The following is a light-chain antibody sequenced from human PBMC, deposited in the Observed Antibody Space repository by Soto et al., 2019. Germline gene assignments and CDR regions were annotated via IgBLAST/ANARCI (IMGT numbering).Light chain of an antibody. CDR1: SSDVGGYNY. V-gene: IGLV2-14*01. CDR2: EVS. J-gene: IGLJ1*01. CDR3: SSYTPTRPHV. Sequence: QSVLTQPASVSGSPGQSITISCTGTSSDVGGYNYVSWYQQHPGKAPKLMIYEVSNRPSGVSNRFSGSKSGNTASLTISGLQAEDEADYYCSSYTPTRPHVFGTGTKVTGL.